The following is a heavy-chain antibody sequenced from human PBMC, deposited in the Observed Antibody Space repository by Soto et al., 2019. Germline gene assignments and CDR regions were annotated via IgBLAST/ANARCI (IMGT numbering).Heavy chain of an antibody. D-gene: IGHD6-19*01. J-gene: IGHJ6*02. V-gene: IGHV1-2*04. Sequence: GASVKVSCKASGYTFTGYYMHWVRQAPGQGLEWMGWINPNSGGTNYAQKFQGWVTMTRDTSISTAYMELSRLRSDDTAVYYCARSRRDSSDYSYSGMDAWGQGTTVTVSS. CDR3: ARSRRDSSDYSYSGMDA. CDR2: INPNSGGT. CDR1: GYTFTGYY.